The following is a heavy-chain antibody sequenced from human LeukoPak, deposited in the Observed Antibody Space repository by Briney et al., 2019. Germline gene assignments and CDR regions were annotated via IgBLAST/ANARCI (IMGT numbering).Heavy chain of an antibody. D-gene: IGHD1-14*01. CDR3: ARGSAVSGYYFDY. CDR1: GYTFSGYY. V-gene: IGHV1-2*02. CDR2: INPNSGDT. J-gene: IGHJ4*02. Sequence: ASVKVSCKASGYTFSGYYMHWVRQAPGQGLEWMGWINPNSGDTKYAQRFQGRVTMTRDTSIGTAYLELSRLRPDDTAVYYCARGSAVSGYYFDYWGQGTLVTVSS.